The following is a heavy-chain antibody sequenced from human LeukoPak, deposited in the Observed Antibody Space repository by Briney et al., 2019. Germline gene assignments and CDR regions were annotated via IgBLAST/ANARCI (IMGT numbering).Heavy chain of an antibody. J-gene: IGHJ4*02. CDR1: GSSISDSSSY. V-gene: IGHV4-39*07. CDR3: ARVSITMIFNY. D-gene: IGHD3-22*01. Sequence: PSETLSLTRTVSGSSISDSSSYWGWIRQPPGKGLEWVASIYYSGSTSYNPSLKGRVTISVDTSKNQVSLKLSSVTAADTAVYYCARVSITMIFNYWGQGTLVTVSS. CDR2: IYYSGST.